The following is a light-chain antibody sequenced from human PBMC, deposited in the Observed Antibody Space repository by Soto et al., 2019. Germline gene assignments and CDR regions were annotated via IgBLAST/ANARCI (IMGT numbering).Light chain of an antibody. CDR2: DVS. Sequence: QSVLTQPASVSGSPGQSITISCTGTSSDVGGYNYVSWYQQHPGKAPKLMIYDVSNRPSGVSNRFSGSKSGNTASLTISGLQAEDEADYYRSSYTSSSTLRYVFGTGT. CDR3: SSYTSSSTLRYV. CDR1: SSDVGGYNY. J-gene: IGLJ1*01. V-gene: IGLV2-14*01.